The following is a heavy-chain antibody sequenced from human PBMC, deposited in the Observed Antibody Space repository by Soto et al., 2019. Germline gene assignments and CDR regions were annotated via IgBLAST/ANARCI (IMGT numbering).Heavy chain of an antibody. CDR3: VKAALPTAIKFGVDS. CDR1: GFTFSSYG. J-gene: IGHJ5*01. CDR2: ISHDGNQK. V-gene: IGHV3-30*18. Sequence: GGSLRLSCAASGFTFSSYGMHWVRQTPDKGLEWVAVISHDGNQKYYAHFAKGRFTISRDNARNTLHLQMNSLRPEDTAYFYCVKAALPTAIKFGVDSWGQGTLVTVSS. D-gene: IGHD2-21*02.